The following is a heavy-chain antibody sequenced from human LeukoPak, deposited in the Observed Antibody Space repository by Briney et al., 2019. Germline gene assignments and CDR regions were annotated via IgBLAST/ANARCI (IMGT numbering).Heavy chain of an antibody. CDR2: IYSDGSA. D-gene: IGHD5-12*01. CDR1: GGSIRGSF. Sequence: KPSETLSLTCTVSGGSIRGSFWSWIRQPPRKGLEWIGYIYSDGSAKYSPSLRSRVTLSVDASKNQFSLRLTPVTAADSAVYYCTRAGPREYSGCDLWGQGTMVTVSS. V-gene: IGHV4-59*01. CDR3: TRAGPREYSGCDL. J-gene: IGHJ3*01.